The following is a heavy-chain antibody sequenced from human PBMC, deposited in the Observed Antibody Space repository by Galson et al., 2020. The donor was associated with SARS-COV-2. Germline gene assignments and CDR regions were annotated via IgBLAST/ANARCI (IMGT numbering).Heavy chain of an antibody. Sequence: PSETLSLTCTVSGGSISSGDYYWSWIRQPPGKGLEWIGYIYYSGSTYYNPSLKSRVTISVDTSKNQFSLKLSSVTAADTAVYYCARDPYYDFWSGYYLGGMDVWGQGTTVTVSS. CDR1: GGSISSGDYY. J-gene: IGHJ6*02. CDR3: ARDPYYDFWSGYYLGGMDV. V-gene: IGHV4-30-4*01. D-gene: IGHD3-3*01. CDR2: IYYSGST.